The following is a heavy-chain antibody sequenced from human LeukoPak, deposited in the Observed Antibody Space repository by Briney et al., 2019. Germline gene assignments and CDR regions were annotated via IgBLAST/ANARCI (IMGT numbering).Heavy chain of an antibody. D-gene: IGHD3-10*01. CDR1: GYTLTYNN. Sequence: GASVKVSCKASGYTLTYNNISWVRQAAGQGLEGMGWISAYNGNTNYAQKLQGRVTMTTDRSTSTAYMELRSLRSDDTAVYYCASPPTQGGGSGSYSFQHWGQGTLVTVSS. J-gene: IGHJ1*01. V-gene: IGHV1-18*01. CDR3: ASPPTQGGGSGSYSFQH. CDR2: ISAYNGNT.